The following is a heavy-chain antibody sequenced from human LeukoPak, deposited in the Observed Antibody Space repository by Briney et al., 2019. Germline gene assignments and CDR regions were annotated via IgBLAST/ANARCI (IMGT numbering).Heavy chain of an antibody. Sequence: GGSLKISGEGSGSPFTTYWISGSRRLPGKGLEWMGIIYPGDSDTRYSPSFKAQVTISADKSISTAYLQWSSLKASDTAMYFCARSYCSGWYYLDYWGQGTLVTVSS. CDR3: ARSYCSGWYYLDY. CDR2: IYPGDSDT. J-gene: IGHJ4*02. V-gene: IGHV5-51*01. CDR1: GSPFTTYW. D-gene: IGHD6-19*01.